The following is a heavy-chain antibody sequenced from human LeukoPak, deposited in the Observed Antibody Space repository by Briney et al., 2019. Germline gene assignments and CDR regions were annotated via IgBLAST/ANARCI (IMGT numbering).Heavy chain of an antibody. D-gene: IGHD3-22*01. CDR2: IYYSGST. V-gene: IGHV4-31*03. CDR1: GGSISSGGYY. CDR3: ARGRLLLSGYFDY. J-gene: IGHJ4*02. Sequence: SETLSLTCTVSGGSISSGGYYWSWIRQHPGKGLEWIGYIYYSGSTYYNPSLKSRVTISVDTSKNQFSLKLSSVTAADTAVYYCARGRLLLSGYFDYWGQGTLVAVSS.